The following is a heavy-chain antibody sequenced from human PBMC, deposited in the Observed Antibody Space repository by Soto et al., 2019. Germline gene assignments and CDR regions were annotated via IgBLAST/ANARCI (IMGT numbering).Heavy chain of an antibody. Sequence: SVKVSCKDSGGLFSSFAISWVRQAPGQGLEWLGGIIPVFGTTYYAEKFQDRLTITADESTNTAYMELSSLTSGDTAIYYCARGGGPYVWFNEFWGQGTLVTVYS. J-gene: IGHJ4*02. CDR2: IIPVFGTT. CDR1: GGLFSSFA. V-gene: IGHV1-69*13. D-gene: IGHD3-16*01. CDR3: ARGGGPYVWFNEF.